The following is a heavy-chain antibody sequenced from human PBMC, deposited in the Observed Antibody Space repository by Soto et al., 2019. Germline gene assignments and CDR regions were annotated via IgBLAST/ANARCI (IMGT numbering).Heavy chain of an antibody. CDR1: GFTFTSSA. J-gene: IGHJ6*02. CDR3: AADLYSSSWYEGYYYGMDV. D-gene: IGHD6-13*01. V-gene: IGHV1-58*01. CDR2: IVVGSGNT. Sequence: SVKVSCKASGFTFTSSAAQGVRQARGQRLEWIGWIVVGSGNTNYAQKFQERVTITRDMSTSTAYMELSSLRSEDTAVYYCAADLYSSSWYEGYYYGMDVWGQGTTVTVSS.